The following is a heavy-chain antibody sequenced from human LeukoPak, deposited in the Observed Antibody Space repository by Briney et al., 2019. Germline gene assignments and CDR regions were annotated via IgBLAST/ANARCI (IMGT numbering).Heavy chain of an antibody. D-gene: IGHD2-21*02. CDR1: DDSISSYY. Sequence: SETLSLTCTVSDDSISSYYWSWIRQPPGKALECIGYIYINGDTNSNPSLKSRVTMSLDTSKKQFSLQLRSVTAADTAVYFCARTARVFDHWGQGLPVTVSS. CDR3: ARTARVFDH. J-gene: IGHJ4*02. CDR2: IYINGDT. V-gene: IGHV4-4*08.